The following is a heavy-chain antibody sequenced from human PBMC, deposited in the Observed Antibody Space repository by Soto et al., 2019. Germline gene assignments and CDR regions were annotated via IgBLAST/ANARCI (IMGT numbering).Heavy chain of an antibody. V-gene: IGHV3-23*01. Sequence: VQVLESGGDLVQPGGSLRLSCAASGFTFTGYSMSWVRQAPGKGLEWVSGISGTGYNTYYADTVQGRFTISRDNSKNTLYVQMASLRAEDTALYYCARSLGDHWDEYYFDYWGQGTLVTVSS. CDR3: ARSLGDHWDEYYFDY. CDR1: GFTFTGYS. D-gene: IGHD1-1*01. CDR2: ISGTGYNT. J-gene: IGHJ4*02.